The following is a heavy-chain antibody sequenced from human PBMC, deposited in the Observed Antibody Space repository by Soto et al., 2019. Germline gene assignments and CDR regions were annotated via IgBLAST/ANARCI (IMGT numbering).Heavy chain of an antibody. Sequence: QVQLQESGPGLVKPSQTLSLTCTVSGGSISSGGYYWSWIRQHPGKGLEWFGYIYYSGTTYYNPSLKSRVTISVDTPKNQFSLKLNSVTAADTAVYYCARFGGYGDFDYWGQGTLVTVSS. CDR2: IYYSGTT. J-gene: IGHJ4*02. D-gene: IGHD5-12*01. V-gene: IGHV4-31*03. CDR3: ARFGGYGDFDY. CDR1: GGSISSGGYY.